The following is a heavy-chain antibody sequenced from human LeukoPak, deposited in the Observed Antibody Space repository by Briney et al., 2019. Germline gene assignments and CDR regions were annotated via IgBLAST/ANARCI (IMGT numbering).Heavy chain of an antibody. CDR3: ARGDLVGAADY. CDR1: GYTFTVYY. Sequence: VASVTVSPMVSGYTFTVYYMHWVRQAPGQGNEWMGWINTNSGGRKYEKKVQGRGTITRDTSISTAYMSLSRLRSDDTAVYYCARGDLVGAADYWGQGTLVTVSS. J-gene: IGHJ4*02. V-gene: IGHV1-2*02. CDR2: INTNSGGR. D-gene: IGHD1-26*01.